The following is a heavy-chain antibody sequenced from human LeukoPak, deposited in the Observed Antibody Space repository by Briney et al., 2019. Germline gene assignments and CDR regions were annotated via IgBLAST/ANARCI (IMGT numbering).Heavy chain of an antibody. CDR3: ARYYYGSGSYYTRVPPRYYYGMDV. CDR2: IYYSGST. CDR1: GGSISSSSYY. Sequence: SETLSLTCTVSGGSISSSSYYWGWIRQPPGKGLEWIGSIYYSGSTCYNPSLKSRVTISVDTSKNQFSLKLTSVTAANTAVYYCARYYYGSGSYYTRVPPRYYYGMDVWGQGTTVTVSS. V-gene: IGHV4-39*01. J-gene: IGHJ6*01. D-gene: IGHD3-10*01.